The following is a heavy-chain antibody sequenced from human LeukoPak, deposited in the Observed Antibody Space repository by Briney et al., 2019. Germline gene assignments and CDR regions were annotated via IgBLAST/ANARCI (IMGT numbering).Heavy chain of an antibody. CDR3: AKNSGYDITLFDY. CDR2: IYSGGST. CDR1: GFTVSSNY. D-gene: IGHD5-12*01. V-gene: IGHV3-53*01. Sequence: PGGSLRLSCAASGFTVSSNYMSWVRQAPGKGLEWVSVIYSGGSTYYADSVKGRFTISRDNSKNTLYLQMNSLRAEDTAVYYCAKNSGYDITLFDYWGQGTLVTVSS. J-gene: IGHJ4*02.